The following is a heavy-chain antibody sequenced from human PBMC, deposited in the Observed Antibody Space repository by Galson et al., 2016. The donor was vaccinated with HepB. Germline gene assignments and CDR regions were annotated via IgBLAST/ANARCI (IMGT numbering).Heavy chain of an antibody. J-gene: IGHJ4*02. D-gene: IGHD6-19*01. Sequence: SLRLSCAASGFTFNSYHMHWVRQAPGKGLEWVSSIDISSSYIHYADSLKGRFTISRDNPKELLYLQMNSLRAEDTAVYYCARGGSSGWDWGQGTLVTVSS. V-gene: IGHV3-21*01. CDR2: IDISSSYI. CDR1: GFTFNSYH. CDR3: ARGGSSGWD.